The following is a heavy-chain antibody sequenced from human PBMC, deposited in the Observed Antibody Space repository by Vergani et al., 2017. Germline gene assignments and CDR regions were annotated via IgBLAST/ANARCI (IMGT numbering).Heavy chain of an antibody. Sequence: QVQLVQSGAEVKKPGSSVKVSCKASGGTFGSYAISWVRQAPGQGLEWMGGIIPIFGTANYAQKFQGRVTITADESTSTAYMELSSLRSEDTAVYYCARDVRYCGGDCYLPHWYFDLWGRGTLVTVSS. CDR2: IIPIFGTA. J-gene: IGHJ2*01. CDR1: GGTFGSYA. D-gene: IGHD2-21*02. CDR3: ARDVRYCGGDCYLPHWYFDL. V-gene: IGHV1-69*01.